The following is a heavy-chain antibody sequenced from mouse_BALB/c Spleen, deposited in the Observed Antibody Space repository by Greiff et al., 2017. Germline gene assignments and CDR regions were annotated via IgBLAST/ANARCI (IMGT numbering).Heavy chain of an antibody. CDR1: GFTFSSYA. D-gene: IGHD2-3*01. CDR3: ASMDGYFDY. CDR2: ISSGGST. J-gene: IGHJ2*01. Sequence: EVQVVESGGGLVKPGGSLKLSCAASGFTFSSYAMSWVRQTPEKRLEWVASISSGGSTYYPDSVKGRFTISRDNARNILYLQMSSLRSEDTAMYYCASMDGYFDYWGQGTTLTVSS. V-gene: IGHV5-6-5*01.